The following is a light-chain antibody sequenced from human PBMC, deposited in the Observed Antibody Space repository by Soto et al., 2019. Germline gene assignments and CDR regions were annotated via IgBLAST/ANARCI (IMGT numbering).Light chain of an antibody. Sequence: QAVVTQPPSASGSPGQSVTISCTGTSSDVGGYNYVSWYQQHPGKAPKLTIYEVSKRPSGVPDRFSGSKSGNTASLTVSGLQAEDEADYYCSSYAGSNKFVVFGGGTKLTVL. V-gene: IGLV2-8*01. J-gene: IGLJ2*01. CDR2: EVS. CDR1: SSDVGGYNY. CDR3: SSYAGSNKFVV.